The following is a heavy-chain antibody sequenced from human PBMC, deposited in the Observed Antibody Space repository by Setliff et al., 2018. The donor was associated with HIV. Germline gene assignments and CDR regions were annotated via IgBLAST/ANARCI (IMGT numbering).Heavy chain of an antibody. J-gene: IGHJ1*01. CDR3: ARWGDGFNSYDS. D-gene: IGHD3-22*01. Sequence: PSETLSLTCTVAGGSISNSRYYWSWIRQPPGKGLEWIGSIYYSEMINYNPSLKSRVSMSLDTSKNQFSLKLTSVTAADTAVYFCARWGDGFNSYDSWGQGTLVTVSS. V-gene: IGHV4-39*07. CDR1: GGSISNSRYY. CDR2: IYYSEMI.